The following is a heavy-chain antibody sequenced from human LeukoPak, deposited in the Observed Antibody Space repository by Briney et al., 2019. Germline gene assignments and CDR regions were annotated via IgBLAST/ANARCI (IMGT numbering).Heavy chain of an antibody. CDR1: GFTFSSYS. V-gene: IGHV3-48*02. D-gene: IGHD3-16*02. CDR3: ARSDTAYDYIWGSYRPDFDY. Sequence: PGRSLRLSCAASGFTFSSYSMNWVRQAPGKGLEWVSYISSSSSTIYYADSVKGRFTISRDNAKNSLYLQMNSLRDEDTAVYYCARSDTAYDYIWGSYRPDFDYWGQGTLVTVSS. CDR2: ISSSSSTI. J-gene: IGHJ4*02.